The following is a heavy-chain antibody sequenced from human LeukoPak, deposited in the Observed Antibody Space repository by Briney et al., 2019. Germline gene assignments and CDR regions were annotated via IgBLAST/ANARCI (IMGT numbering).Heavy chain of an antibody. CDR3: ARHRSSSWAYYFDY. V-gene: IGHV4-59*08. J-gene: IGHJ4*02. Sequence: SETLSLTCTVSGGSISSYYWSWIRQPPGKGLEWIGYIYYSGSTNYNPSLKSRVTISVDTSKNQFSLKLSSVTAADTAVYYCARHRSSSWAYYFDYWGQGTLVTVSS. D-gene: IGHD6-13*01. CDR2: IYYSGST. CDR1: GGSISSYY.